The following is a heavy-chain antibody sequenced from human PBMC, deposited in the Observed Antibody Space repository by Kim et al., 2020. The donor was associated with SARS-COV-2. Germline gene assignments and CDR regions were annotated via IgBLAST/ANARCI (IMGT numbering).Heavy chain of an antibody. CDR3: ARDGNVSSGYYSRSRHAFGI. CDR2: ISAYNGNT. Sequence: ASVKVSCKASGYTFTSYGISWVRQAPGQGLEWMGWISAYNGNTNYAQKLQGRVTMTTDTSTSTAYMELRSLRSDDTAVYYCARDGNVSSGYYSRSRHAFGIWGQGTMVTVSS. D-gene: IGHD3-22*01. CDR1: GYTFTSYG. J-gene: IGHJ3*02. V-gene: IGHV1-18*04.